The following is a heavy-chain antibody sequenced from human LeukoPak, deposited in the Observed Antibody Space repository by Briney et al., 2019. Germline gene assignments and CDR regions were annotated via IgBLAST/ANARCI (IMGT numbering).Heavy chain of an antibody. CDR1: GFTFSSYS. CDR2: ISSSSSTI. CDR3: ATQGDDSSGYYLDY. Sequence: GGSLRLSCTASGFTFSSYSMNWVRQAPGKGLEWVSYISSSSSTIYYADSVKGRFTISRDNSKNTLYLQMNSLRAEDTAVYYCATQGDDSSGYYLDYWGQGTLVTVSS. D-gene: IGHD3-22*01. J-gene: IGHJ4*02. V-gene: IGHV3-48*01.